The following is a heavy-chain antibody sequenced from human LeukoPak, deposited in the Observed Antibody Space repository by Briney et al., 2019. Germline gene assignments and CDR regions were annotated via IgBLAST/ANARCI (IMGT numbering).Heavy chain of an antibody. CDR3: ARRRSSGRVSAADFDAFDV. CDR1: GYFFSTYW. J-gene: IGHJ3*01. D-gene: IGHD6-19*01. Sequence: GESLKIACKGSGYFFSTYWIGWVRQMPGKGLEWMGIIYPGDSDTRYSPSFQGQVTISADKSISTAYLQWSSLKASDTAMYYCARRRSSGRVSAADFDAFDVWGHGTMVTVSS. V-gene: IGHV5-51*01. CDR2: IYPGDSDT.